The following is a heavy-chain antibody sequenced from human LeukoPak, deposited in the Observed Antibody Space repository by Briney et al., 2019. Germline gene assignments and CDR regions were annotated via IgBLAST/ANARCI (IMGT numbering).Heavy chain of an antibody. V-gene: IGHV3-30*02. CDR3: VRDFSLTRLERPFDY. Sequence: GGSLRLSCAASGFTFSSYGMHWVRQAPGKGLEWVAYIRYDGSDKYYADSVKGRFTISRDNSKNTVYLQMNSLRAEDTAVYYCVRDFSLTRLERPFDYWGQGTLVTVSS. J-gene: IGHJ4*02. CDR2: IRYDGSDK. CDR1: GFTFSSYG. D-gene: IGHD1-1*01.